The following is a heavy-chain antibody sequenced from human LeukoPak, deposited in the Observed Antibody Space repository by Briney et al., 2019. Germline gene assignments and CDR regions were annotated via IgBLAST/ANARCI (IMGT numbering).Heavy chain of an antibody. CDR2: ISSSGSTI. CDR3: ARGLSVVVAADYGMDV. D-gene: IGHD2-15*01. CDR1: GFTFSSYE. V-gene: IGHV3-48*03. J-gene: IGHJ6*04. Sequence: GGSLRLSCAASGFTFSSYEMNWVRQAPGKGLEWVSYISSSGSTIYYADSVKGRFTISRDNAKNSLYLQMNSLRAEDTAVYYCARGLSVVVAADYGMDVWGKGTTVTVFS.